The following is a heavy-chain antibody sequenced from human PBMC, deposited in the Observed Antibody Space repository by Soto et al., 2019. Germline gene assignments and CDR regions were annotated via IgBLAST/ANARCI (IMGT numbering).Heavy chain of an antibody. D-gene: IGHD1-26*01. CDR2: ISYDGSNK. J-gene: IGHJ4*02. V-gene: IGHV3-30*18. CDR1: GFTFSSYG. CDR3: AKDREWELPYPDY. Sequence: QVQLVESGGGVVQPGRSLRLSCAASGFTFSSYGMHWVRQAPGKGLEWVAVISYDGSNKYYADSVKGRFTISRDNSKNTLYLQMNSLRAEDMAVYYCAKDREWELPYPDYWGQGTLVTVSS.